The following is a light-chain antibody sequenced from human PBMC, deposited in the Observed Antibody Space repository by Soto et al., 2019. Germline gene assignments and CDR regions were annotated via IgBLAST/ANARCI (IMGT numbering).Light chain of an antibody. CDR3: QHYGRSPT. CDR1: QSVSSSF. Sequence: EIVLTQSPGTLSLSPGERATLSCRASQSVSSSFLAWYQQKPGQAPRLLIYGASSRATGIPDRFSGSGSGTDFTLTISRLEPEDFAVYHCQHYGRSPTFGQGTKVEIK. CDR2: GAS. V-gene: IGKV3-20*01. J-gene: IGKJ1*01.